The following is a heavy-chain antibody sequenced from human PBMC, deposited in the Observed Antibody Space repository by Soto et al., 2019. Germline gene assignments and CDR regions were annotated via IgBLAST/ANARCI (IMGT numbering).Heavy chain of an antibody. J-gene: IGHJ6*03. V-gene: IGHV1-3*01. CDR3: AREVGIAAAGTGYYYYYMDV. CDR2: INAGNGNT. D-gene: IGHD6-13*01. CDR1: GYTFTSYA. Sequence: VKVSCKASGYTFTSYAMHWVRQAPGQRLEWMGWINAGNGNTKYSQKFQGRVTITRDTSASTAYMELSSLRSEDTAVYYCAREVGIAAAGTGYYYYYMDVWGKGTTVTVSS.